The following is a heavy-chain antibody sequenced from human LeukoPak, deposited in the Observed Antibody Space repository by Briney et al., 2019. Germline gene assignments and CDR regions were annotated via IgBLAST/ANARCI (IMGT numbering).Heavy chain of an antibody. D-gene: IGHD5-12*01. CDR3: APLTVASPFDY. J-gene: IGHJ4*02. V-gene: IGHV3-48*03. CDR2: IRSTGSTK. Sequence: PGGSLTLACAASAFTCSIYEMYWVRQVEGNVLEWVSYIRSTGSTKYYADSVKGRVNISRDNAKDSLYLQMNSLRAEDTAVYYCAPLTVASPFDYWGQGALVTVSS. CDR1: AFTCSIYE.